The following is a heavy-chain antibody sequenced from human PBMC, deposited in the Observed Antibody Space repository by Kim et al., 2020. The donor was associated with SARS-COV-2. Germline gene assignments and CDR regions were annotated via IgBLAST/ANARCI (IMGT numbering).Heavy chain of an antibody. V-gene: IGHV4-31*03. D-gene: IGHD3-9*01. CDR3: ARRPLRYLLLYYYGMDV. CDR2: IYYSGST. J-gene: IGHJ6*02. Sequence: SETLSLTCTVSGGSISSGGYYWSWIRQHPGKGLEWIGYIYYSGSTYYNPSLKSRVTISVDTSKNQFSLKLSSVTAADTAVYYCARRPLRYLLLYYYGMDVWGQGTTVTVSS. CDR1: GGSISSGGYY.